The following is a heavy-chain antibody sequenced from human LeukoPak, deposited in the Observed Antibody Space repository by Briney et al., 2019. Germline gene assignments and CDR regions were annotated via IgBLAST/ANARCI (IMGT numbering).Heavy chain of an antibody. CDR3: ARVATMDYYYYGMDV. Sequence: APVKVSCKASGYTFTSYDINWVRQATGQGLEWMGWMNPNSGNTGYAQKFQGRVTKTRNTSISTAYMELSSLRSEDTAVYYCARVATMDYYYYGMDVWGQGTTVTVSS. D-gene: IGHD5-12*01. V-gene: IGHV1-8*01. CDR2: MNPNSGNT. CDR1: GYTFTSYD. J-gene: IGHJ6*02.